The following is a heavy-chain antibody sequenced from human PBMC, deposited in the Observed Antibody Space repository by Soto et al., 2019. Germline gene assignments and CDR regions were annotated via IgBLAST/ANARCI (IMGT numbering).Heavy chain of an antibody. J-gene: IGHJ2*01. CDR1: GYTFTSYG. V-gene: IGHV1-18*01. CDR3: AGAFRISPAYWYFDL. Sequence: AASVKVSCKASGYTFTSYGISWVRQAPGQGLEWMGWISAYNGNTNYALKLQGRVTMTTDTSTSTAYMELRCLRSDETAVYYCAGAFRISPAYWYFDLWGRAALVTVSS. D-gene: IGHD3-10*01. CDR2: ISAYNGNT.